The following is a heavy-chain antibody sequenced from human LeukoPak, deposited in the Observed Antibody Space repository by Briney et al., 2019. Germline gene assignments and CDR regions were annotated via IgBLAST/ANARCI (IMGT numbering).Heavy chain of an antibody. Sequence: GASVKVSCKASGYTFTGYYMHWVRQAPGQGLEWMGWINPNSGGTNYAQKFQGKVTMTRDTSISTAYMELSRLRSDDTAVYYCARDSRVRGVIRNWFDPWGQGTLVTVSS. CDR1: GYTFTGYY. CDR2: INPNSGGT. J-gene: IGHJ5*02. V-gene: IGHV1-2*02. CDR3: ARDSRVRGVIRNWFDP. D-gene: IGHD3-10*01.